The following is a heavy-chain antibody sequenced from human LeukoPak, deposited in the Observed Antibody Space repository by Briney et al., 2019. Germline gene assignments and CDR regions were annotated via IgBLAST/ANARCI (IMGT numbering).Heavy chain of an antibody. CDR3: AGFGAGSYY. Sequence: SETLSLTCTVSGASISSSYCSWIRQPAGEGLEWIGRIYTTGSTDSTDFNPSLKSRVTMSVDTSKNQFSLKLGSATAADTAVYYCAGFGAGSYYWGQGTLVTVSS. D-gene: IGHD3-10*01. V-gene: IGHV4-4*07. CDR2: IYTTGSTDST. CDR1: GASISSSY. J-gene: IGHJ4*02.